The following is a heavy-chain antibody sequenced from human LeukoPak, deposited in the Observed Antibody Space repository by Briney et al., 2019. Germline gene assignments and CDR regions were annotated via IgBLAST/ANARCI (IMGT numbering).Heavy chain of an antibody. J-gene: IGHJ3*02. CDR2: IKSDGSST. CDR3: ARVGAHYDFWSGYSCRYYAFDI. Sequence: QAGGSLRLSCAASGFTFSSYWMHWVRQAPGKGLVWVSRIKSDGSSTSYADSVKGRFTISRDNSKNTLYLQMNSLRAEDTAVDYCARVGAHYDFWSGYSCRYYAFDIWGQGTMVTVSS. D-gene: IGHD3-3*01. CDR1: GFTFSSYW. V-gene: IGHV3-74*01.